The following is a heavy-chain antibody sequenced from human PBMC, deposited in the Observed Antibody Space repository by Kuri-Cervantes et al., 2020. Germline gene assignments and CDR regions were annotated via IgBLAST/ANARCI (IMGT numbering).Heavy chain of an antibody. D-gene: IGHD1-26*01. CDR3: ARTSGSYLGDFDI. CDR1: GYNFTTYW. Sequence: KVSCKDSGYNFTTYWIGWVRQMPGKGLEWMGIIYPGDPDTRYSPSFQGQVTISADKSISTAYLQWSSLKASDSAMYYCARTSGSYLGDFDIWGQGTMVTVSS. CDR2: IYPGDPDT. V-gene: IGHV5-51*01. J-gene: IGHJ3*02.